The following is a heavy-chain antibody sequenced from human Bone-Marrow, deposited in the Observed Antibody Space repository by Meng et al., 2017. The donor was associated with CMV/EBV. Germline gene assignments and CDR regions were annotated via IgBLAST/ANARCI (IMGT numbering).Heavy chain of an antibody. CDR3: AKDRTLFGLVSDY. CDR1: GFTFSSYA. Sequence: GGSLRLSCATSGFTFSSYAMHWVRQAPGKGLKRVSGISGSGETTYYVDSVKGRFTISRVNSKNTLYLQMHSLRAEDTAVYYCAKDRTLFGLVSDYWGQGALVTVSS. V-gene: IGHV3-23*01. D-gene: IGHD3/OR15-3a*01. CDR2: ISGSGETT. J-gene: IGHJ4*02.